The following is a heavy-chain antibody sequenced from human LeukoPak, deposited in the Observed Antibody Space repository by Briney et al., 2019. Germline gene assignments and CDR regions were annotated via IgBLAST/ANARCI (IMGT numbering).Heavy chain of an antibody. V-gene: IGHV3-48*01. CDR2: ISSSSTI. J-gene: IGHJ4*02. D-gene: IGHD2-15*01. CDR1: GFTFSSYS. Sequence: PGGSLRLSCAASGFTFSSYSMNWVRQAPGKGLEWVSYISSSSTIYYADSVKGRFTISRDNAKNSLYLQMNSLRAEDTAVYYCARDHRPNYCSGGSCYNRFDYWGQGTLVTVSS. CDR3: ARDHRPNYCSGGSCYNRFDY.